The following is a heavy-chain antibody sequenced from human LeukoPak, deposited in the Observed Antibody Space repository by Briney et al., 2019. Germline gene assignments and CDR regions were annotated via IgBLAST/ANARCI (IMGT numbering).Heavy chain of an antibody. J-gene: IGHJ5*02. Sequence: PSETLSLTCAVYGGSFSGYYWSWIRQPPGKGLEWIGYIYHSGSTYYNPSLKSRVTISVDRSKNQFSLKLSSVTAADTAVYYCARGVVRDLFDPWGQGTLVTVSS. D-gene: IGHD3-10*01. CDR3: ARGVVRDLFDP. CDR1: GGSFSGYY. CDR2: IYHSGST. V-gene: IGHV4-34*01.